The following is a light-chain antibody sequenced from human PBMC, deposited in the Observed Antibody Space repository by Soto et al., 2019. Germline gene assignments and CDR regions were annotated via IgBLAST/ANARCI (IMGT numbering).Light chain of an antibody. CDR1: QSVSSN. J-gene: IGKJ4*01. V-gene: IGKV3D-15*01. Sequence: EIVLTQSPGTLSLSPGERATLSCRASQSVSSNYVAWYQQKPGQAPSLLIYDISARATGIPTRFSGSGSGTEFTLTISSLQSEDFVVYYCQQYNDWPLTFGGGTKVDIK. CDR3: QQYNDWPLT. CDR2: DIS.